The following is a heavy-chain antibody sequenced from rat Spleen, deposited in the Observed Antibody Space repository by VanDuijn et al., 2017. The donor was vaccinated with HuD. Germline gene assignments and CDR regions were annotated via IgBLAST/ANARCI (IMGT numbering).Heavy chain of an antibody. CDR1: GFSLTSNS. J-gene: IGHJ2*01. Sequence: QVQLKESGPGLVQPSQTLSLTCTVSGFSLTSNSVSWVRQPPGKGLEWMGVIWTGGAIDYSSVLKSRLTISRDTSKSQVFLKMDSLQTEDMATYYCARDGFGVRGDLFLDYWGQGVMVTVSS. CDR3: ARDGFGVRGDLFLDY. D-gene: IGHD4-3*01. V-gene: IGHV2-30*01. CDR2: IWTGGAI.